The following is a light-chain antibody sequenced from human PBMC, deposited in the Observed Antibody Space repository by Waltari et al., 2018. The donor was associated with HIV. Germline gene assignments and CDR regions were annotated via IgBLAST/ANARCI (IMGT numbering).Light chain of an antibody. V-gene: IGKV3-20*01. CDR3: QQYSSGPVT. CDR1: RIVLFNY. Sequence: VLTQSPGTLSASAGGTLVLSCRTNRIVLFNYFAWYHQSPGLAPMLLSYGATFRAPGISQKFSGSGSGTEFTLTIDNLESEDLGIYFCQQYSSGPVTFGGGTKV. CDR2: GAT. J-gene: IGKJ4*01.